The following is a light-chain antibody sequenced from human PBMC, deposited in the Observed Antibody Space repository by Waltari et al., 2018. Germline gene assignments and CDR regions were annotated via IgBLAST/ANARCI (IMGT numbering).Light chain of an antibody. CDR1: SSDVGGYNF. V-gene: IGLV2-14*03. CDR2: DVN. Sequence: QSALTQPASVSGSPGQSITISCTGTSSDVGGYNFVSWYQHHPGKAPKLLIYDVNNRPSGVSARFSCSQSGNTASLTISGLQAEDEADYYCSSYTSSTSVVFGGGTQLTVL. J-gene: IGLJ2*01. CDR3: SSYTSSTSVV.